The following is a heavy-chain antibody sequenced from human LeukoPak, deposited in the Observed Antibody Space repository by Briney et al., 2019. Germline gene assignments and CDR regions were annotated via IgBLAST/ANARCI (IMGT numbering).Heavy chain of an antibody. V-gene: IGHV3-23*01. CDR2: ISGSGGST. Sequence: PGGSLRLSCAASGFTFSSYAMSWVCQAPGKGLEWVSAISGSGGSTYYADSVKGRFTISRDNSKNTLYLQMNSLRAEDTGVYYCAARYYDFWSGHYTDGYYYYMDVWGKGTTVTVSS. CDR1: GFTFSSYA. D-gene: IGHD3-3*01. J-gene: IGHJ6*03. CDR3: AARYYDFWSGHYTDGYYYYMDV.